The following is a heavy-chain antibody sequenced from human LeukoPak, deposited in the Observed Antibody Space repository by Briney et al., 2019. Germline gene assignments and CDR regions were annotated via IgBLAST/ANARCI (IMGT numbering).Heavy chain of an antibody. D-gene: IGHD1-26*01. CDR1: GYTFTSYG. V-gene: IGHV1-68*01. J-gene: IGHJ4*02. Sequence: ASVKVSCKASGYTFTSYGISWVRQAPGQGLEWMGWIRLYNGNTNYAKKFQGRVTITRDMSLRTAYIELSSLRSEDSAVYYWARQWEPYFDYWGQGTLVTVSS. CDR2: IRLYNGNT. CDR3: ARQWEPYFDY.